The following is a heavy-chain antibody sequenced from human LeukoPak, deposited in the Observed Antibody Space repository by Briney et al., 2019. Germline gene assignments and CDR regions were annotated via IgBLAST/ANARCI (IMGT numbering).Heavy chain of an antibody. CDR1: GGSITTYY. CDR2: IYNSGST. Sequence: PSETLSPTCTVSGGSITTYYWSWIRQPPGKGLEWIGFIYNSGSTKYNPSLGSRGTISEDTAKNQFSLKLTSVTAADTAIYYCVRGGSVNPALIDYWGQGTLVTVSS. D-gene: IGHD1-14*01. CDR3: VRGGSVNPALIDY. J-gene: IGHJ4*02. V-gene: IGHV4-59*01.